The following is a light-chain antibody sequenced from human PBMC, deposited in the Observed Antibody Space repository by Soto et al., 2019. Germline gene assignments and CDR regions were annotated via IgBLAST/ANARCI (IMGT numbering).Light chain of an antibody. CDR2: GNS. CDR1: SSNIGMNY. J-gene: IGLJ1*01. CDR3: QSYDSSSYV. Sequence: QSVLTQPPSASGTPGQTVTISCSGSSSNIGMNYVYWYQQLPGTAPKLLIYGNSNRPSGVPDRFSGSKSGTSASLAITGLQAEDEADYYCQSYDSSSYVFGTGTKVTVL. V-gene: IGLV1-40*01.